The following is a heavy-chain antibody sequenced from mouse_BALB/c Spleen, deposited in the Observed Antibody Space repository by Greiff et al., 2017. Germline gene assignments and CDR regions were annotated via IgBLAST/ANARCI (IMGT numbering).Heavy chain of an antibody. Sequence: VQRVESGPGLVAPSQSLSITCTVSGFSLTSYGVHWVRQPPGKGLEWLGVIWAGGSTNYNSALMSRLSISKDNSKSQVFLKMNSLQTDDTAMYYCARELRLDYYAMDYWGQGTSVTVSS. CDR1: GFSLTSYG. V-gene: IGHV2-9*02. CDR3: ARELRLDYYAMDY. CDR2: IWAGGST. D-gene: IGHD1-2*01. J-gene: IGHJ4*01.